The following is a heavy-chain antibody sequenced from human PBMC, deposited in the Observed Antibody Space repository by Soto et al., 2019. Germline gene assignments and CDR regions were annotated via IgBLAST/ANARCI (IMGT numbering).Heavy chain of an antibody. J-gene: IGHJ5*02. CDR1: GFSISRSA. CDR2: IAYDGSNR. D-gene: IGHD1-1*01. V-gene: IGHV3-30*04. CDR3: ARDLQAGTDNVNWFAP. Sequence: QVQLVESGGGVVQPGGSLRLSCAASGFSISRSAMHWVRPAPGKGLEWVAVIAYDGSNRWYADSAKGRFTISRDNSKNTVYLEMSSLRGEDTAVYYCARDLQAGTDNVNWFAPWGQGTLVTVSS.